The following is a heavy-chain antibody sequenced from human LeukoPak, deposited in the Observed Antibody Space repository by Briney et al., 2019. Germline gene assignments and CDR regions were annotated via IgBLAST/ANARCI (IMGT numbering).Heavy chain of an antibody. CDR2: TYYSGST. CDR1: GGSINSRSHY. Sequence: SETLSLTCIVSGGSINSRSHYWGWIRQPPGKGLEWIGNTYYSGSTYYNPSLKSRVTISIDTSKNQFSLKLSSVTATDTAVYYCASLREGGVAHWFDPWGQGTLVTVSS. V-gene: IGHV4-39*01. J-gene: IGHJ5*02. D-gene: IGHD2-15*01. CDR3: ASLREGGVAHWFDP.